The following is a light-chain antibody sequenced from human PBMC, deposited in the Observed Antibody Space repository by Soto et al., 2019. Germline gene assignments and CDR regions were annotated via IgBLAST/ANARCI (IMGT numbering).Light chain of an antibody. CDR2: GNN. J-gene: IGLJ1*01. V-gene: IGLV1-40*01. CDR1: TSNIWPAYD. Sequence: QSVLTQPPSVSGTPGQRVTISYTGSTSNIWPAYDVHWYQQHPGTAPKLLISGNNNRPSGFPYRFSGSKSGTSASLAITGLQAEDEAYYYCQSYDSSLTGPYGFGTGTKVTVL. CDR3: QSYDSSLTGPYG.